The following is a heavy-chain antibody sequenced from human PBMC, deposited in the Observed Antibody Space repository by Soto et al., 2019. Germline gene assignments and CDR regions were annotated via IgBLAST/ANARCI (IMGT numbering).Heavy chain of an antibody. CDR1: GYTFTSYA. V-gene: IGHV1-3*01. D-gene: IGHD4-17*01. CDR3: ARAGRDYGGNSGRAFDI. CDR2: INAGNGNT. Sequence: GASVKVSCKASGYTFTSYAMQWVRQAPGQRLEWMGWINAGNGNTNYSQKFQGRVTITRDTSASTAYMELSSLRSEDTDVYYCARAGRDYGGNSGRAFDIWGQGTMVTVSS. J-gene: IGHJ3*02.